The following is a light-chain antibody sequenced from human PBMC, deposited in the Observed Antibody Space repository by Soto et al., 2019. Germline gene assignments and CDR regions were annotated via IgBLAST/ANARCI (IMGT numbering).Light chain of an antibody. V-gene: IGLV2-14*01. CDR3: GSYTSTDTPFV. J-gene: IGLJ1*01. Sequence: QSALAQPSSVSGSPGQSITISCTGTSTDVGGYNYDSWYQHHPGKGTKLIIYEVNNRPSGVSDRFSGSKSGNEASLTISNLEAEDESDYYCGSYTSTDTPFVFGTGTKVTVL. CDR2: EVN. CDR1: STDVGGYNY.